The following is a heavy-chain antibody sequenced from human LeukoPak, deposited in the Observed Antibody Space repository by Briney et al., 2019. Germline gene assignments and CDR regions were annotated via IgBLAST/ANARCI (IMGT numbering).Heavy chain of an antibody. CDR1: GFSFSNYA. J-gene: IGHJ4*02. V-gene: IGHV3-23*01. D-gene: IGHD6-19*01. CDR2: IVASGGST. CDR3: AKVLRSGWFFDY. Sequence: PGGSLRLSCAVSGFSFSNYAMSWVRQAPGKGLEWVSTIVASGGSTDYADSVRGRFTISRDTSKNTLFLQMNSLGAEDTAVYYCAKVLRSGWFFDYWGQGTLVTVSS.